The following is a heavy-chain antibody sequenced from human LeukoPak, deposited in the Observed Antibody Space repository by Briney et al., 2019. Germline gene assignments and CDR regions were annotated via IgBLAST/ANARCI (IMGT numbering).Heavy chain of an antibody. V-gene: IGHV4-34*01. CDR2: IYHSGST. D-gene: IGHD3-3*01. Sequence: PSETLSLTCAVYGGSFSGYYWSWIRQPPGKGLEWIGEIYHSGSTNYNPSLKSRVTISVDKSKNQFSLKLSSVTAADTAVYYCARSDYDFWSGYYSVAFDIWGQGTMVTVSS. J-gene: IGHJ3*02. CDR3: ARSDYDFWSGYYSVAFDI. CDR1: GGSFSGYY.